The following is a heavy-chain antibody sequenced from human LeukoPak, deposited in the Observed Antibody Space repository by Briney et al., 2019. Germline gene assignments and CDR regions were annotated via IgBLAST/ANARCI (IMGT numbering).Heavy chain of an antibody. D-gene: IGHD2-15*01. V-gene: IGHV4-59*01. CDR2: IYYSGST. Sequence: SETLSLTCTVSGGSISSYYWSWIRQPPGKGLEWIGYIYYSGSTNYNPSLKSRVTISVDTSKNQFSLKLSSVTAADTAVYYCARDPGGYCSGGSCYQHNWFDPWGQGTLVTVSS. J-gene: IGHJ5*02. CDR3: ARDPGGYCSGGSCYQHNWFDP. CDR1: GGSISSYY.